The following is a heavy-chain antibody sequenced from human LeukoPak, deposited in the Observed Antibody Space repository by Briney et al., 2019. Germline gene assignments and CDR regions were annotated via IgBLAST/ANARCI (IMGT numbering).Heavy chain of an antibody. Sequence: GGSLRLSCAASGFTFSDYAMSWVRQAPGKGLEWVSSISGSSTTTYGADSVKGRFTISRDNSQNTLYLQMNSLRAEDTAVYYCAKYSSWSYFDFWGQGTLVTVSS. CDR3: AKYSSWSYFDF. CDR2: ISGSSTTT. CDR1: GFTFSDYA. D-gene: IGHD6-6*01. V-gene: IGHV3-23*01. J-gene: IGHJ4*02.